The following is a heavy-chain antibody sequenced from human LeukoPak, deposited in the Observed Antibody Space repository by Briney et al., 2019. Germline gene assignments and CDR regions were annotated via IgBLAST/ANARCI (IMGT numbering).Heavy chain of an antibody. D-gene: IGHD6-19*01. CDR2: ISYDGSQK. J-gene: IGHJ3*02. V-gene: IGHV3-30*19. Sequence: PGGSLRLSCAASGFTFSSYGMHWVRQAPGKGLEWVAVISYDGSQKYHADSVKGRFTISRDNSKNTLSLQMNSLRPEDTAVYYCATEQWLDGNAFDIWGQGTMVTVSS. CDR1: GFTFSSYG. CDR3: ATEQWLDGNAFDI.